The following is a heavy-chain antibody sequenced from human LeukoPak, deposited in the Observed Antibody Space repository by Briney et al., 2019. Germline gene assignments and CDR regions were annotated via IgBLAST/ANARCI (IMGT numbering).Heavy chain of an antibody. CDR2: INPSGGST. J-gene: IGHJ4*02. V-gene: IGHV1-46*01. D-gene: IGHD1-26*01. CDR3: ARLTVGAAWSFDY. CDR1: GGTFSSYA. Sequence: GSSVKVSCKASGGTFSSYAISWVRQAPGQGLEWMGIINPSGGSTSYAQKFQGRVTMTRDTSTSTVYMELSSLRSEDTAVYYCARLTVGAAWSFDYWGQGTLVTVSS.